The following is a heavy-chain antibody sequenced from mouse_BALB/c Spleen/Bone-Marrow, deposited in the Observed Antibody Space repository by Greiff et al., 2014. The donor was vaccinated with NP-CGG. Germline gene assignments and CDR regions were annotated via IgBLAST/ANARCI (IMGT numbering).Heavy chain of an antibody. Sequence: LQQPGSELVRPGASVKLSCKASGYTFTSYWMHWVKQRHGQGLEWIGNIYPGSGSTNYDEKFKSKGTLTVDTSSSTAYMHLGSLTSEDSAVYYCTRGGTTAFDYWGQGTTLTVSS. J-gene: IGHJ2*01. CDR2: IYPGSGST. CDR3: TRGGTTAFDY. CDR1: GYTFTSYW. D-gene: IGHD1-2*01. V-gene: IGHV1S22*01.